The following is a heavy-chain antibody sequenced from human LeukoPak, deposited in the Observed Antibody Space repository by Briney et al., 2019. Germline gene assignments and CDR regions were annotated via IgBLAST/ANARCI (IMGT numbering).Heavy chain of an antibody. CDR1: GGSFSGYY. D-gene: IGHD5-18*01. Sequence: SETLSLTCAVYGGSFSGYYWSWIRQPPGKGLEWIGEINHSGSTNYNPSLKSRVTISVDTSKNQFSLKLSSMTAADTAVYYCARVGSPITAFFDCWGQGTLVSVSS. CDR2: INHSGST. J-gene: IGHJ4*02. CDR3: ARVGSPITAFFDC. V-gene: IGHV4-34*09.